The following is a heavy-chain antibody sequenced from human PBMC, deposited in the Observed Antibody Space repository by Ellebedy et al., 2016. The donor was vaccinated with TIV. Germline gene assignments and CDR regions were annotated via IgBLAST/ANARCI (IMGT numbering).Heavy chain of an antibody. CDR1: GFTFSNYG. CDR3: TKALDYGDGDGMNV. D-gene: IGHD4-17*01. V-gene: IGHV3-30*18. J-gene: IGHJ6*02. Sequence: PGGSLRLSCAASGFTFSNYGMHWVRQAPGKGLEWVAVISYYGSNKNYADSVKGRFTISRDNSKNTLELQMNSLRAEDTAVYYCTKALDYGDGDGMNVWGQGTTVTVSS. CDR2: ISYYGSNK.